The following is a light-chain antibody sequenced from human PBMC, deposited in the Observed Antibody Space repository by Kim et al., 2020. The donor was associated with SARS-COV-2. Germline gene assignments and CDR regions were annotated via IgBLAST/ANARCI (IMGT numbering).Light chain of an antibody. CDR2: SNR. V-gene: IGLV1-44*01. Sequence: GPRNTISCSGSSSDIGSNTVNWYQQHPGTAPKVLTNSNRQRPSGLPDRFSASKSGTSASLVISGLQSEDEADYYCAAWDDSMNGYVFGAGTQVTVL. CDR1: SSDIGSNT. CDR3: AAWDDSMNGYV. J-gene: IGLJ1*01.